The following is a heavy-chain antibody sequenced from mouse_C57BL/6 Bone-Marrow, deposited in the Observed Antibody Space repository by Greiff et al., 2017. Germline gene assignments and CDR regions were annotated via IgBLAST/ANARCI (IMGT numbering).Heavy chain of an antibody. Sequence: EVKLVESEGGLVQPGRSLKLSCTASGFTFSDYYLAWVRQVPEKGLECVANINYDGSSHYYLPSLQSRFIISREYTKNILYLQMFSLVSEDTATYYCARDRSWDAFFDYWGQGTTLTVSS. CDR2: INYDGSSH. V-gene: IGHV5-16*01. J-gene: IGHJ2*01. CDR3: ARDRSWDAFFDY. D-gene: IGHD4-1*01. CDR1: GFTFSDYY.